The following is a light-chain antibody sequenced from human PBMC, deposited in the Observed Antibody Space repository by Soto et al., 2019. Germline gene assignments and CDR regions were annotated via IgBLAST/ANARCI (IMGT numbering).Light chain of an antibody. CDR1: RSNIGRNF. CDR3: AAWDDTLDAQV. J-gene: IGLJ3*02. V-gene: IGLV1-47*01. CDR2: RNN. Sequence: QSVLTQSPSASGTPGQRVTISCSGSRSNIGRNFAYWYQHVPGTAPRLLIQRNNERPSGVPDRFSGSKSCTSVSLAISGLRSDDEATYYCAAWDDTLDAQVFGGGTKVTVL.